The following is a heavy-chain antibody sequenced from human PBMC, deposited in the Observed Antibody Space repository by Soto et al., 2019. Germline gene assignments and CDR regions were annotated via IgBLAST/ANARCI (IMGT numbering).Heavy chain of an antibody. CDR2: ISAYNGNT. J-gene: IGHJ4*02. CDR3: ARDTFPSSSSPY. CDR1: GYTFTSYG. V-gene: IGHV1-18*01. Sequence: ASVKVSCKASGYTFTSYGISWVRQAPEQGLEWMGWISAYNGNTNYAQKLQGRVTTTTDTSTSTAYMELRSLRSDDTAVYYCARDTFPSSSSPYWGQGTLVTVSS. D-gene: IGHD6-6*01.